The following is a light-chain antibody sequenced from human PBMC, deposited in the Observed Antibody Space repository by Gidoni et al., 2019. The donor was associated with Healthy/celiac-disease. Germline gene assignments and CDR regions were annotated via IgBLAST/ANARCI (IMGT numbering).Light chain of an antibody. J-gene: IGKJ2*01. CDR1: QSVSSSY. CDR3: QQYGSSPPYT. V-gene: IGKV3-20*01. Sequence: ELVLTQSPGPLSLSPGERAPLSCRASQSVSSSYLAWYQQKPGQAPRLLIYGASSRATGIPDRVSGSGSGTDFTLTISRLEPEDFAVYYCQQYGSSPPYTFGQGTKLEIK. CDR2: GAS.